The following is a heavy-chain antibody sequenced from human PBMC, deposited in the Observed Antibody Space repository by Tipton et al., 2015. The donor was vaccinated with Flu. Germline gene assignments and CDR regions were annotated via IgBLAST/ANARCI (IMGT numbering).Heavy chain of an antibody. CDR1: GGSISSGGYS. CDR2: IYHSGST. D-gene: IGHD3-16*01. Sequence: TLSLTCAVSGGSISSGGYSWSWIRQPPGKGLEWIGYIYHSGSTYYNPSLKSRVSISVDRSKNQFSLKLNSVTAADTAVYYCARDGRGGALPFDYWGQGTLVTVSS. J-gene: IGHJ4*02. CDR3: ARDGRGGALPFDY. V-gene: IGHV4-30-2*01.